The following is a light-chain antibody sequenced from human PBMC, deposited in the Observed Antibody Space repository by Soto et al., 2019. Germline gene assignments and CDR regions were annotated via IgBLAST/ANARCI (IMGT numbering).Light chain of an antibody. J-gene: IGKJ1*01. Sequence: EIVMTQSPATLSVSPGERATLSCRASQSVSSCLAWYQQKPGKAPRLLIFSASTMTTGVPSRFSGSGSGTEFTLTISSLQSEDFAAYYCQHYNRCSKAFGQGTKVDIK. V-gene: IGKV3-15*01. CDR1: QSVSSC. CDR3: QHYNRCSKA. CDR2: SAS.